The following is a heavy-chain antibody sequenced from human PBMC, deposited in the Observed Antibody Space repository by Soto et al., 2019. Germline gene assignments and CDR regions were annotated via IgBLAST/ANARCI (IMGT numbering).Heavy chain of an antibody. CDR2: ISGSGGST. Sequence: HPGGSLRLSCAASGFTFSSYAMSWVRQAPGKGLEWVSAISGSGGSTYYADSVKGRFTISRDNSKNTLYLQMNSLRAEDTAVYYCAKDLGLTGYYLFDYWGQGTLVTVSS. V-gene: IGHV3-23*01. J-gene: IGHJ4*02. D-gene: IGHD3-9*01. CDR1: GFTFSSYA. CDR3: AKDLGLTGYYLFDY.